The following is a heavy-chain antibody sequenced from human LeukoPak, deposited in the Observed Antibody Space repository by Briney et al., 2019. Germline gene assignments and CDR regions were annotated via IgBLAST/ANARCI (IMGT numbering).Heavy chain of an antibody. Sequence: PGRSLRLSCAASGFTFSSYGMHWVRQAPGKGLEWVAVIWYDGSNKYYADSVKGRFTISRDNSKNTLYLQMNSLRAEDTAVYYCARDGIVVASPQSPTILHDAFDIWGQGTMVTVSS. CDR2: IWYDGSNK. V-gene: IGHV3-33*01. D-gene: IGHD3-22*01. CDR3: ARDGIVVASPQSPTILHDAFDI. CDR1: GFTFSSYG. J-gene: IGHJ3*02.